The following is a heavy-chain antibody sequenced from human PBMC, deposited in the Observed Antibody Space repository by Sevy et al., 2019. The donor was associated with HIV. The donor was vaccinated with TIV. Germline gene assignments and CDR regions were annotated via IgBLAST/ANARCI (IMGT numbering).Heavy chain of an antibody. CDR2: ISGSGGST. D-gene: IGHD2-2*02. V-gene: IGHV3-23*01. CDR1: GFTFSSYA. J-gene: IGHJ5*02. Sequence: GGSLRLSCAASGFTFSSYAMSWVRQAPGKGLEWISAISGSGGSTYYADSVKGRFTNSRDNSKNTLYLQMNSLRAEDTAVYYCAKDRYCSSTSCYTGNWFDPWGQGTLVTVSS. CDR3: AKDRYCSSTSCYTGNWFDP.